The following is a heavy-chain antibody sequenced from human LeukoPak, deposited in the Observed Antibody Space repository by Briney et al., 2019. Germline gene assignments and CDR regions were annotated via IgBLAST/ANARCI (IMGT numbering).Heavy chain of an antibody. Sequence: ASVKVSCKASGGTFSSYAISWVRQAPGQGLEWMGGIIPIFGTANYAQKFQGRVTITADESTSTAYMELSSLRSEDTAVYYCARGDMGDDAFDIWGQETMVTVSS. D-gene: IGHD2-21*02. V-gene: IGHV1-69*13. J-gene: IGHJ3*02. CDR3: ARGDMGDDAFDI. CDR2: IIPIFGTA. CDR1: GGTFSSYA.